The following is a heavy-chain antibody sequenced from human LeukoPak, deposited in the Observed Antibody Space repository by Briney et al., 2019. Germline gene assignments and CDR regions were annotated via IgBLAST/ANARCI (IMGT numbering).Heavy chain of an antibody. D-gene: IGHD2-2*01. Sequence: PGGSLRLSCAASGFTFSSYAMNWVRQAPGKGLEWVSVISGSGGSTYYADSVKGRFTISRDNSKNTLYLQMNSLRAEDTAVYYCAKVIVPGYCSSISCRPGYYYYGMDVWGQGTTVTASS. CDR1: GFTFSSYA. CDR2: ISGSGGST. CDR3: AKVIVPGYCSSISCRPGYYYYGMDV. J-gene: IGHJ6*02. V-gene: IGHV3-23*01.